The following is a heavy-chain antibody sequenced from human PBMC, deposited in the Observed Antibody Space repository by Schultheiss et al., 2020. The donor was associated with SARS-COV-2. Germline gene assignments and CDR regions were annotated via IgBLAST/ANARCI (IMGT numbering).Heavy chain of an antibody. V-gene: IGHV3-30*03. CDR3: ARAQVARGWLQLGPSDY. D-gene: IGHD5-24*01. CDR2: ISYDGTKK. Sequence: GESLKISCAASGFTFSSYSMNWVRQAPGKGLEWLTLISYDGTKKYYADSVKGRFTISRDNSKNTLYLQMDSLRAEDTAVYYCARAQVARGWLQLGPSDYWGQGTLVTVSS. CDR1: GFTFSSYS. J-gene: IGHJ4*02.